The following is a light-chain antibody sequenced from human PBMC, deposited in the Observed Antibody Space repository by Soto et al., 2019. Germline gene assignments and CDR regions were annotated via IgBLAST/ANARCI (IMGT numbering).Light chain of an antibody. CDR3: KQYNNSPWT. V-gene: IGKV1-5*01. CDR2: HAS. J-gene: IGKJ1*01. Sequence: DIQMTQSPSTLSASVGDRVTITCRASQSISSWLAWYQQKPGEAPKLLLYHASTLESGVPSRFSGSGAGTEFTLTISRLQPEDFGSYYCKQYNNSPWTCGQGTKVEIK. CDR1: QSISSW.